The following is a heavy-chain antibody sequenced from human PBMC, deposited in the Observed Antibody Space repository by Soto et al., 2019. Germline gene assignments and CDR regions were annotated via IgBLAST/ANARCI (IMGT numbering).Heavy chain of an antibody. CDR3: ARQYYYGSGSYLYYFDY. D-gene: IGHD3-10*01. CDR1: GGSISSYY. J-gene: IGHJ4*02. V-gene: IGHV4-59*08. CDR2: IYYSGST. Sequence: SETLSLTCTVSGGSISSYYWSWIRQPPGKGLEWIGYIYYSGSTNYNPSLKSRVTISVDTSKNQFSLKLSSVTAADTAVYYCARQYYYGSGSYLYYFDYGGQGTLVTVSS.